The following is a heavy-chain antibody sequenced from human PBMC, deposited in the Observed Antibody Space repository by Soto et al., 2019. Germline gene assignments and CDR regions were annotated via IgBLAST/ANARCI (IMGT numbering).Heavy chain of an antibody. V-gene: IGHV4-34*01. D-gene: IGHD2-15*01. Sequence: SETLSLTCAVYGGSFSDYSWTWIRQPPGKGLEWIGEINHSGSTYYNPSLKSRVTISVDTSKNQFSLKLSSVTAADTAVYYCARGRVVVVAATHYYYYYGMDVWGQGTTVTVSS. CDR3: ARGRVVVVAATHYYYYYGMDV. CDR1: GGSFSDYS. CDR2: INHSGST. J-gene: IGHJ6*02.